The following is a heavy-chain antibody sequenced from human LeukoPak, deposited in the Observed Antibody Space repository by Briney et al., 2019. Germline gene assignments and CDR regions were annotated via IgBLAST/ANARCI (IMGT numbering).Heavy chain of an antibody. D-gene: IGHD3-10*01. J-gene: IGHJ4*02. CDR2: ISSSGSTI. CDR3: ARDKIHRSTYYYGSGSTFDY. V-gene: IGHV3-48*03. Sequence: PGGSLRLSCAASGFTFSSYEMNWVRQAPGKGLEWVSYISSSGSTIYYADSVKGRFTISRENAKNSLYLQMNSLRAEDTAVYYCARDKIHRSTYYYGSGSTFDYWGQGTLVTVSS. CDR1: GFTFSSYE.